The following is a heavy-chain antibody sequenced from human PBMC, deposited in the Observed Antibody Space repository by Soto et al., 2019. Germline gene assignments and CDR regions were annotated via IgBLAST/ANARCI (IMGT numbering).Heavy chain of an antibody. V-gene: IGHV3-33*01. D-gene: IGHD2-15*01. J-gene: IGHJ3*02. CDR2: IWYDGSNK. Sequence: QVQLVESGGGVVQPGRSLRLSCAASGFTFSSYGMHWVRQAPGKGLEWVAVIWYDGSNKYYADSVKGRFTISRDNSKNTLYLQMNSLRAEDTDVYYCARGYCSGGSCYEPSSYAFDIWGQGTMVTVSS. CDR3: ARGYCSGGSCYEPSSYAFDI. CDR1: GFTFSSYG.